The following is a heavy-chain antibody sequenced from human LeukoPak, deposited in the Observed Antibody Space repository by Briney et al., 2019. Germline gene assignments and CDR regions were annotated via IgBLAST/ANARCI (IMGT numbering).Heavy chain of an antibody. CDR2: IYTSGST. J-gene: IGHJ5*02. Sequence: SETLSLTCTVSGGSISSHYWSWIRQPAGKGLEWIGRIYTSGSTNYNPSLKSRVTMSVDTSKNQFSLKLSSVTAADTAVYYCARDIAYGGSYRYNWFDPWGQGTLVTVSS. D-gene: IGHD1-26*01. V-gene: IGHV4-4*07. CDR3: ARDIAYGGSYRYNWFDP. CDR1: GGSISSHY.